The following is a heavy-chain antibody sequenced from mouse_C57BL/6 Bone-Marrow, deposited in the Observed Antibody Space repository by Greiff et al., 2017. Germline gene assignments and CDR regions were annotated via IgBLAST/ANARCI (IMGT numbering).Heavy chain of an antibody. CDR2: ISGGGGNT. Sequence: EVQLVESGGGLVKPGGSLKLSCAASGFTFSSYTMSWVRQTPEKRLEWVATISGGGGNTYYPDSVKGRFTISRDNAKNTLYLQMSSLRSEDTALYYCARGLYYDYPYYFDYWGQGTTLTVSS. CDR3: ARGLYYDYPYYFDY. J-gene: IGHJ2*01. CDR1: GFTFSSYT. V-gene: IGHV5-9*01. D-gene: IGHD2-4*01.